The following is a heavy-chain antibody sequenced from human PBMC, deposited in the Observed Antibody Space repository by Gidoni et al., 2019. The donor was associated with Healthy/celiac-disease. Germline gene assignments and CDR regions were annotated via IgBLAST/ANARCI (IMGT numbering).Heavy chain of an antibody. V-gene: IGHV4-59*01. D-gene: IGHD2-2*02. CDR2: IYYSGST. J-gene: IGHJ6*02. Sequence: QVQLQEPGPGLVKTSESLSLTCTVSGCSISRYYWSCIRQPPGKGLEWIGYIYYSGSTNYNPSLKSRVTISVDTSKTQFSLKLSSVTAADTAVYYCARVGCSSTSCYKRYYYYGMDVWGQGTTVTVSS. CDR3: ARVGCSSTSCYKRYYYYGMDV. CDR1: GCSISRYY.